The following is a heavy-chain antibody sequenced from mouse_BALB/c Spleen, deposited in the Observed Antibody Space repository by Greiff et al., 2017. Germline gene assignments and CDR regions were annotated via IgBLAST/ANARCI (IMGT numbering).Heavy chain of an antibody. Sequence: EVQLVESGGGLVQPGGSRKLSCAASGFTFSSFGMHWVRQAPEKGLEWVAYISSGSSTIYYADTVKGRFTISRDNPKNTLFLQMTSLRSEDTAMYYCARRDGSSYGYAMDYWGQGTSVTVSS. D-gene: IGHD1-1*01. CDR1: GFTFSSFG. CDR3: ARRDGSSYGYAMDY. V-gene: IGHV5-17*02. CDR2: ISSGSSTI. J-gene: IGHJ4*01.